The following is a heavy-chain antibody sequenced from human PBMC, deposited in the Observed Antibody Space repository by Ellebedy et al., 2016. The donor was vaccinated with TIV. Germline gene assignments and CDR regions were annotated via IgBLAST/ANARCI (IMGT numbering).Heavy chain of an antibody. CDR2: IYYSGST. J-gene: IGHJ4*02. CDR3: ARDRTYSSGRSTGDFDY. Sequence: MLSETLSLTCTVSGGSISSYYWSWIRQPPGKGLEWIGYIYYSGSTNYNPSLKSRVTISVDTSKNQFSLKLSSVTAADTAVYFCARDRTYSSGRSTGDFDYWGQGTLVTVSS. D-gene: IGHD6-19*01. CDR1: GGSISSYY. V-gene: IGHV4-59*01.